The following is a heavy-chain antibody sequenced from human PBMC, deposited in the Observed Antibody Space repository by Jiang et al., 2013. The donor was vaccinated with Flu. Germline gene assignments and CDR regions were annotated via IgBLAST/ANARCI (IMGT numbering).Heavy chain of an antibody. CDR2: IYHSGST. CDR1: GYSISSGYY. Sequence: GPGLVKPSETLSLTCTVSGYSISSGYYWGWIRQPPGKGLEWIGSIYHSGSTYYNPSLKSRVTISVDTSKNQFSLKLSSVTAADTAVYYCARVVWFGEYAIDYWGQGTLVTVSS. V-gene: IGHV4-38-2*02. CDR3: ARVVWFGEYAIDY. J-gene: IGHJ4*02. D-gene: IGHD3-10*01.